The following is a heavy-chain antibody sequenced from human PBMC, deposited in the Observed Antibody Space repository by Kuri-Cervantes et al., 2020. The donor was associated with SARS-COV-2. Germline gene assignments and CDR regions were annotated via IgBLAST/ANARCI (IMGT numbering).Heavy chain of an antibody. V-gene: IGHV4-59*11. CDR1: GGSISSHY. J-gene: IGHJ4*02. Sequence: SETLSLTCSVSGGSISSHYWSWIRQPPGKGLEWIGYIYYSGSTNYNPSLKSRVTISVDTPKNQFSLKLSSVTAADTAVYYCARGRYDFWSGYYQYFDYWGQGTLVTVSS. CDR3: ARGRYDFWSGYYQYFDY. CDR2: IYYSGST. D-gene: IGHD3-3*01.